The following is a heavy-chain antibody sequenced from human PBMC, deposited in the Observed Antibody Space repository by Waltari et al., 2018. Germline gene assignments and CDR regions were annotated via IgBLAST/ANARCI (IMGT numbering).Heavy chain of an antibody. J-gene: IGHJ4*02. D-gene: IGHD6-19*01. CDR1: GFTFSRSS. CDR2: ISSSSSTI. CDR3: ARPAVAGTEQLDY. V-gene: IGHV3-48*01. Sequence: EVQLVESGGGLVQPGGSLRLSCAASGFTFSRSSMNWVRQAPGKGLEWVSYISSSSSTIYYADSVKGRFTISRDNAKNSLYLQMNSLRAEDTAVYYCARPAVAGTEQLDYWGQGTLVTVSS.